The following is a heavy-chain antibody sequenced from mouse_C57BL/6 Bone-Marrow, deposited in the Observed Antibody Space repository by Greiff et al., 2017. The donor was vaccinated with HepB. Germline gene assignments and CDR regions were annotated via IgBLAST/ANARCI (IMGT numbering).Heavy chain of an antibody. Sequence: QVQLQQSGAELVRPGASVTLSCKASGYTFTDYEMHWVKQTPVHGLEWIGAIDPETGGTAYNQKFKGKAILTADKSSSTAYMELRSLTSEDSAVYYCTRSDLLWDYWGQGTTLTVSA. D-gene: IGHD2-1*01. V-gene: IGHV1-15*01. J-gene: IGHJ2*01. CDR3: TRSDLLWDY. CDR1: GYTFTDYE. CDR2: IDPETGGT.